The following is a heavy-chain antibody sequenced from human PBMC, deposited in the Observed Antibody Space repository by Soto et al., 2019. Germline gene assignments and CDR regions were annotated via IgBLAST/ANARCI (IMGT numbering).Heavy chain of an antibody. J-gene: IGHJ6*02. Sequence: QVQLVESGGGVVQPGRSLRLSCAASGFTLSSYAMYWVRQAPGKGLEWVALVSYDGTNKHYEDSMKGRFTISRDNFKGTVLFQMNSVRANDTAKYYCARRKGYGVGGSCYRPATAAQYALDVWGHGTAVIVSS. CDR3: ARRKGYGVGGSCYRPATAAQYALDV. V-gene: IGHV3-30-3*01. CDR2: VSYDGTNK. CDR1: GFTLSSYA. D-gene: IGHD2-15*01.